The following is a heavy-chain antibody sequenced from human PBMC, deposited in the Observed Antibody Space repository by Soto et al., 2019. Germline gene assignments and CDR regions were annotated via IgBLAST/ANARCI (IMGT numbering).Heavy chain of an antibody. D-gene: IGHD6-6*01. Sequence: ASVKVSCKASGYTFTGYYMHWVRQAPGQGLERMGWINPNSGGTNYAQKFQGRVTMTRDTSISTAYMELSRLRSDDTAVYYCAALSIAARPSNWFDPWGQGTLVTVSS. CDR1: GYTFTGYY. V-gene: IGHV1-2*02. CDR3: AALSIAARPSNWFDP. J-gene: IGHJ5*02. CDR2: INPNSGGT.